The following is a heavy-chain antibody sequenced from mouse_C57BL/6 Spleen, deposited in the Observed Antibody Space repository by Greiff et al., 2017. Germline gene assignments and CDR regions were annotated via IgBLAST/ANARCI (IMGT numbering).Heavy chain of an antibody. Sequence: EVQLVEPGGGLVKPGGSLKLSCAASGFTFSSYAMSWVRQTPEKRLEWVATISDGGSYTYYPDNVKGRFTISRDNAHNNLYLQMSHLKSEDTAMYYCARDKITTVSYFDDWGQGTTLTVSS. D-gene: IGHD1-1*01. CDR2: ISDGGSYT. CDR1: GFTFSSYA. J-gene: IGHJ2*01. CDR3: ARDKITTVSYFDD. V-gene: IGHV5-4*01.